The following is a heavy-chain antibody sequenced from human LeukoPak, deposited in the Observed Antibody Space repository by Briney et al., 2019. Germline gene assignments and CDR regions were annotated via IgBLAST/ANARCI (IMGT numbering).Heavy chain of an antibody. CDR1: GGSFSGYY. CDR3: ASGAAGYFDY. D-gene: IGHD6-13*01. Sequence: PSGTLSLTCAVYGGSFSGYYWSWIRQPPGKGLEWIGEINHSGSTNYNPSLKSRVTISVDTSKNQFSLKLSSVTAADTAVYYCASGAAGYFDYWGQGTLVTVSS. V-gene: IGHV4-34*01. CDR2: INHSGST. J-gene: IGHJ4*02.